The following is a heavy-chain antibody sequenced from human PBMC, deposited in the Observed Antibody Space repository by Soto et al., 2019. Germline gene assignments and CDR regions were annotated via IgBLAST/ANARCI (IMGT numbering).Heavy chain of an antibody. D-gene: IGHD3-10*01. CDR2: IDPSDSYT. CDR1: GYSFTSYW. CDR3: AGGVRGVLGYYYYGMDV. Sequence: GESLKISCKGSGYSFTSYWISWVRQMPGKGLERMGRIDPSDSYTNYSPSFQGHVTISADKSISTAYLQWSSLKASDTAMYYCAGGVRGVLGYYYYGMDVWGQGTTVTVSS. V-gene: IGHV5-10-1*01. J-gene: IGHJ6*02.